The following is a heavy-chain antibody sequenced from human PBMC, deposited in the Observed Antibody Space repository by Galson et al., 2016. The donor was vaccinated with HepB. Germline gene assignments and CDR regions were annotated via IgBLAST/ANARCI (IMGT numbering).Heavy chain of an antibody. CDR3: ARDSEYRGSRSRYEDCFDP. Sequence: SVKVSCKASGYSFTSYGISWVRQAPGQGLEWMGWISANEGDTNYARKFQGRVTLTTDTSTSTAYMELRSMTSDDTAVYYCARDSEYRGSRSRYEDCFDPWGQGTLVTVFS. CDR2: ISANEGDT. CDR1: GYSFTSYG. V-gene: IGHV1-18*01. J-gene: IGHJ5*02. D-gene: IGHD2-2*01.